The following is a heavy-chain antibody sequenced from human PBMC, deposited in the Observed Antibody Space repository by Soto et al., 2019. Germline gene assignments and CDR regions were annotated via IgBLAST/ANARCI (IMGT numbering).Heavy chain of an antibody. V-gene: IGHV3-30*18. Sequence: QVQLVESGGGVVQPGRSLRLSCAASGFTFSSYGMHWVRQAPGKGLEWVAVISYDGSNKYYADSVKGRFTISRDNSKNTLYLQMNSLRAEDTAVYYCANAPLSSGSYSNWFDPWGQGTLVTVSS. D-gene: IGHD1-26*01. CDR1: GFTFSSYG. CDR2: ISYDGSNK. CDR3: ANAPLSSGSYSNWFDP. J-gene: IGHJ5*02.